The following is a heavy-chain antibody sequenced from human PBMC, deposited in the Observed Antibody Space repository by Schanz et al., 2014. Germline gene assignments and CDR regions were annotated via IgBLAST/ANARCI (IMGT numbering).Heavy chain of an antibody. V-gene: IGHV1-69*04. Sequence: QVQLVQSGAEVRKPVSSVRVSCKASGGTFTSYAFSWVRQAPGQGLEWMGRIIPIVDITNYAQKFLGRVTITADKSKSPAHMKMKSMRSADTVVYCCAAIGVNDYWRFGLDLWGQGTTVTVSS. CDR1: GGTFTSYA. CDR2: IIPIVDIT. J-gene: IGHJ6*02. D-gene: IGHD3-16*01. CDR3: AAIGVNDYWRFGLDL.